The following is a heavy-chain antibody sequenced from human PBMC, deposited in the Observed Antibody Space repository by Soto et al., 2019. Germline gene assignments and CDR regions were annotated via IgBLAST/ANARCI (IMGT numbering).Heavy chain of an antibody. CDR3: ARHGSTTSSFYFDY. CDR1: GGSFSGYY. CDR2: INHSGST. Sequence: SETLSPTCAVYGGSFSGYYWSWIRQPPGEGLEWIGEINHSGSTNYNPSLKSQITISVDTSKNQFSLKLSSVTAADTVVYYCARHGSTTSSFYFDYWGQGTLVTVSS. V-gene: IGHV4-34*01. D-gene: IGHD2-2*01. J-gene: IGHJ4*02.